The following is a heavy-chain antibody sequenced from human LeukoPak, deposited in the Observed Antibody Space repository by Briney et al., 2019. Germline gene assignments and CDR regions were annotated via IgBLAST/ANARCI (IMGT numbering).Heavy chain of an antibody. CDR2: IYYSGST. D-gene: IGHD3-10*01. Sequence: TSETLSLTCTVSGGSISSSSYYWGWIRQPPGKGLEWIGSIYYSGSTYYNPSLKSRVTISVDTSKNQFSLKLSSVTAADTAVYYCARGRGTGIDYWGQGTLVTVSS. V-gene: IGHV4-39*07. CDR1: GGSISSSSYY. J-gene: IGHJ4*02. CDR3: ARGRGTGIDY.